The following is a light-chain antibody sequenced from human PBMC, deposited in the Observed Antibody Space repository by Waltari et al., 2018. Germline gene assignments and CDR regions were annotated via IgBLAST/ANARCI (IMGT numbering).Light chain of an antibody. CDR1: QSVSSSSNNANY. V-gene: IGKV4-1*01. CDR3: QQCYSSPYT. Sequence: DIVMTQSPDSLAVSLGERATSNCKSSQSVSSSSNNANYLGWYQQRTGQPPKWILSWASTRECEVPARSSGSRSGTDFTFTISRLQADDVAIYYCQQCYSSPYTFGQGTKLKIK. J-gene: IGKJ2*01. CDR2: WAS.